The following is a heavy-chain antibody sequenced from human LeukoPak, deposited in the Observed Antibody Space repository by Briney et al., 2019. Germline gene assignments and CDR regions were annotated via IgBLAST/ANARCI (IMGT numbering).Heavy chain of an antibody. V-gene: IGHV1-46*01. D-gene: IGHD2-2*01. Sequence: ASVKVSCKASGYTFTSYYMHWVRQAPGQGLEWMGIINPSGGHATYAQKFQGRVIMTRDTSTSTVYMDLSSLRSEDTAVCYCAKAASLWSYGGFDNWGQGTLVTVSS. CDR2: INPSGGHA. J-gene: IGHJ4*02. CDR3: AKAASLWSYGGFDN. CDR1: GYTFTSYY.